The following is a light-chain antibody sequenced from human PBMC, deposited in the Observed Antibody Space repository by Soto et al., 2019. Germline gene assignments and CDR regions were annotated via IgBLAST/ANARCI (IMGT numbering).Light chain of an antibody. Sequence: QSALTQPASVSGSPGQSITISCTGTSSDVGGYNYVSWYQQHPDKAPKLMIYEVSNRPSGVSNRFSGSKSGNTASLTISGLQSEDEGNYYCCSYAGSYTWVFGGGTKLTVL. CDR2: EVS. CDR1: SSDVGGYNY. CDR3: CSYAGSYTWV. V-gene: IGLV2-14*01. J-gene: IGLJ3*02.